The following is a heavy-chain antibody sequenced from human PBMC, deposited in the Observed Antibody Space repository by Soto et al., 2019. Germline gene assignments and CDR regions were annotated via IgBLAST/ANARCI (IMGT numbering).Heavy chain of an antibody. J-gene: IGHJ4*02. V-gene: IGHV1-69*06. CDR1: GYSFSSHA. Sequence: QVQLEQSGSEVKKSGSSVKVSCKASGYSFSSHAITWVRQAPGQGLEWMGGIIPVFGTPSYAQKFQGRVTISAEKSTNTSYLELRSLRSEATAVYYCARGGALSTSWYWGDGLDSWGQGTQVTVSS. CDR2: IIPVFGTP. D-gene: IGHD2-8*02. CDR3: ARGGALSTSWYWGDGLDS.